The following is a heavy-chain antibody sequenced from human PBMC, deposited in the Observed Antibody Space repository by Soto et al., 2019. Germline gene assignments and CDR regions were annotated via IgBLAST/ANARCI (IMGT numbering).Heavy chain of an antibody. Sequence: EVQLVESGGGLVQPGGSLRLSCAASGFSVSDNHMSWVRQAPGKGLEWVSLIYMSDSTYYADSVKGRFTISRDTSRNTLYLQMNSLRPEDTAVNYCARDPPGNDGAFDYWGQGILVTVSS. CDR2: IYMSDST. V-gene: IGHV3-66*01. D-gene: IGHD1-1*01. CDR3: ARDPPGNDGAFDY. CDR1: GFSVSDNH. J-gene: IGHJ4*02.